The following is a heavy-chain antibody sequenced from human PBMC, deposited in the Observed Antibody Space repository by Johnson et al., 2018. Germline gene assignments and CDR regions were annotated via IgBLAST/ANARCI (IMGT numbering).Heavy chain of an antibody. CDR1: EFTFSSHG. CDR3: AGVRGATVNTMYMDV. V-gene: IGHV3-48*01. CDR2: ISPSGSRR. D-gene: IGHD5-12*01. Sequence: VQLVESGGGLVQPGGSLKVSCAASEFTFSSHGMIWVRQAPGKGLEWVSYISPSGSRRDYADSVVGRFTTSRDNAKNSLYLQMNILRADDTAVYYCAGVRGATVNTMYMDVWGTGTTVTVSS. J-gene: IGHJ6*03.